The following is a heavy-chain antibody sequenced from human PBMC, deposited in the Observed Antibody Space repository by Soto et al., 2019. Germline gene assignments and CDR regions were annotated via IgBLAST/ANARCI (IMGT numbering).Heavy chain of an antibody. CDR1: GGSVSSGSYY. Sequence: SETLSLTCTVSGGSVSSGSYYWSWIRQPPGKGLEWIGYIYYSGSTNYNPSLKSRVTISVDTSKNQFSLKLSSVTAADTAVYYCARYEIIAAVDEVVESPEFLQHWGQGTLVTVSS. J-gene: IGHJ1*01. CDR3: ARYEIIAAVDEVVESPEFLQH. CDR2: IYYSGST. V-gene: IGHV4-61*01. D-gene: IGHD6-13*01.